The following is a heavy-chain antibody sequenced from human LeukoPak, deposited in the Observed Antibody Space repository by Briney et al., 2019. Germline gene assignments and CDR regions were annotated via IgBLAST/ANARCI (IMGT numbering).Heavy chain of an antibody. V-gene: IGHV3-23*01. CDR1: GGSFSGYY. CDR3: AKAATHSSGWYGEDY. D-gene: IGHD6-19*01. CDR2: ISGSGGST. J-gene: IGHJ4*02. Sequence: ETLSLTCAVYGGSFSGYYCSWIRQPPGKGLEWVSAISGSGGSTYYADSVKGRFTISRDNSKNTLYLQMNSLRAEDTAVYYCAKAATHSSGWYGEDYWGQGTLVTVSS.